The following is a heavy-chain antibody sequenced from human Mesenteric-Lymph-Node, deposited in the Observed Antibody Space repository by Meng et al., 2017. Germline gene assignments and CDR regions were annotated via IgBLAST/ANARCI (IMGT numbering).Heavy chain of an antibody. J-gene: IGHJ4*02. CDR2: ISGSGETT. V-gene: IGHV3-23*04. D-gene: IGHD2-2*01. CDR3: AKSSRTSNYYFDY. Sequence: GRVAGAGGGLVRPGGSLRLSCAASGFTFTNYALSWVRQAPGKGLEWVSAISGSGETTYYADSVKGRFTISRDNSENTLYLQMTSLRAEETAVYYCAKSSRTSNYYFDYWGQGALVTVSS. CDR1: GFTFTNYA.